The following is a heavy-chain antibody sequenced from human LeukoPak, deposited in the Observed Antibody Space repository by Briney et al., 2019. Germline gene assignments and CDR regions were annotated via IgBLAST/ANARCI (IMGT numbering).Heavy chain of an antibody. V-gene: IGHV3-23*01. CDR3: AKGSSYGSRAAFDY. CDR2: ISGSGGST. Sequence: GGSLRLSCAASGFTVSSNYMSWVRQAPGKGLEWVSAISGSGGSTYYADSVKGRFTISRDNSKNTLYLQMNSLRAEDTAVYYCAKGSSYGSRAAFDYWGQGTLVTVSS. D-gene: IGHD3-10*01. CDR1: GFTVSSNY. J-gene: IGHJ4*02.